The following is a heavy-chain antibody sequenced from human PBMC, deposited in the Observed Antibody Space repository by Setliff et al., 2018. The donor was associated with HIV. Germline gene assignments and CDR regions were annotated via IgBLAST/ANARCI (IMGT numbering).Heavy chain of an antibody. CDR3: ARGNYYNMWADPFDY. D-gene: IGHD3-10*01. CDR1: YSSLTSNNFY. V-gene: IGHV4-39*07. J-gene: IGHJ4*02. CDR2: IYYTGTT. Sequence: SETLSLTCSVSYSSLTSNNFYWGWIRQPPGGGLEWIGNIYYTGTTYYNSSLKSRVRISVDTSTNQFSLNVTSVTAADTAVYYFARGNYYNMWADPFDYWGQGTLVTVSS.